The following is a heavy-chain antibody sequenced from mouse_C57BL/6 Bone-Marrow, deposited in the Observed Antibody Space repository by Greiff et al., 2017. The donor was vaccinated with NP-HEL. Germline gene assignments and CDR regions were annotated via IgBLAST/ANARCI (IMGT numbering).Heavy chain of an antibody. CDR2: LWCGGST. CDR1: GFSLTSYG. J-gene: IGHJ4*01. Sequence: QVQLQQSGPGLVQPSQSLSITCTVSGFSLTSYGVHWVRQSPGKGLEWLGVLWCGGSTDYNAAFISRLSISKDNSKSQVFFKMNSLQADDTAIYYCARGGWLRRVLAMDYWGQGTSVTVSS. D-gene: IGHD2-2*01. CDR3: ARGGWLRRVLAMDY. V-gene: IGHV2-2*01.